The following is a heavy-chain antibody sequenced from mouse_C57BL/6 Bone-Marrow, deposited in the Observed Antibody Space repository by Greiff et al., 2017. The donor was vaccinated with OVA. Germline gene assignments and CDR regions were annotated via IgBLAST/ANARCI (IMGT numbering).Heavy chain of an antibody. CDR2: ISNGGGST. V-gene: IGHV5-12*01. Sequence: EVQLVESGGGLVQPGGSLKLSCAASGFTFSDYYMYWVRQTPEKRLEWVAYISNGGGSTYYPDTVKGRFTISRDNAKNTLYLQMSRLKSEDTAMYYCARRDYDAMDYWGQGTSVTVSS. CDR3: ARRDYDAMDY. CDR1: GFTFSDYY. J-gene: IGHJ4*01.